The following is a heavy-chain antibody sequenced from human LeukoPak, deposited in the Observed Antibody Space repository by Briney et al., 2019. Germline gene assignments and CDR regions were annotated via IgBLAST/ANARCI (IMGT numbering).Heavy chain of an antibody. CDR2: ISSSSSYI. CDR3: AREHLWSRSSLDY. V-gene: IGHV3-21*01. D-gene: IGHD3-10*01. J-gene: IGHJ4*02. CDR1: GFTFSSYS. Sequence: PGGSLRLSCAASGFTFSSYSMNWVRQAPGKGLEWVSSISSSSSYIYYADSVKGRFTISRDNSKNTLYLQMNSLRAEDTAVYYCAREHLWSRSSLDYWGQGTLVTVSS.